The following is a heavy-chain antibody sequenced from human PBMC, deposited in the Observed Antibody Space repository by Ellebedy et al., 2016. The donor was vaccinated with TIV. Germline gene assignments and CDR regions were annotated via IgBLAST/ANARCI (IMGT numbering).Heavy chain of an antibody. CDR2: IIPIFGTA. CDR3: ARERGDGYKNYYYYYGMDV. CDR1: GGTFSSYA. V-gene: IGHV1-69*13. Sequence: ASVKVSCKASGGTFSSYAISWVRQAPGQGLEWMGGIIPIFGTANYAQKFQGRVTITADESTSTAYMELSSLRSEDTAVYYCARERGDGYKNYYYYYGMDVWGQGTTVTVSS. D-gene: IGHD5-24*01. J-gene: IGHJ6*02.